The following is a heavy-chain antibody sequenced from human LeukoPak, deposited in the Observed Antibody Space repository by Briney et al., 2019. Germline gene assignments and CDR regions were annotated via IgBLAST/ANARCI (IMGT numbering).Heavy chain of an antibody. CDR3: ARGSTLGSCTSSSCHNWFDP. V-gene: IGHV3-21*01. CDR1: GFTFSTFS. Sequence: GGSLRLSCTASGFTFSTFSMNWVRQAPGKGLEWVSSISGRSNYIFYADSVKGRFTISRDNAENSLYLLLNSLRVEDTAVYYCARGSTLGSCTSSSCHNWFDPWGQGTLVTVSS. CDR2: ISGRSNYI. D-gene: IGHD2-2*01. J-gene: IGHJ5*02.